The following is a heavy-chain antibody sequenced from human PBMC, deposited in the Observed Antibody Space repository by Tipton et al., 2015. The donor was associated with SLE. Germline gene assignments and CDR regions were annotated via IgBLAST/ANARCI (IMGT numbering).Heavy chain of an antibody. D-gene: IGHD3/OR15-3a*01. CDR2: IHHSGST. CDR3: ARGGGDFGLKN. Sequence: TLSLTCTVSGGSISSYYWHWIRQPPGKGLEWIGHIHHSGSTTYNPSLESRVTMSVDTSKNQFSLKLSSVTAADTAVYYCARGGGDFGLKNWGQGTLVTVSS. CDR1: GGSISSYY. J-gene: IGHJ4*02. V-gene: IGHV4-59*12.